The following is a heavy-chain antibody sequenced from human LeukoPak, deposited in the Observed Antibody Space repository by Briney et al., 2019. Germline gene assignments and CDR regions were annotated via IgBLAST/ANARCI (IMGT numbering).Heavy chain of an antibody. J-gene: IGHJ5*02. V-gene: IGHV3-23*01. CDR1: GFTFSNYA. Sequence: GGSLRLSCAASGFTFSNYAMSWVRQAPGKGLEWVAGISGTGGSTHYADSVKGRFTISRDNSKNTVYLQMRNLRAEDTAVYYCARDQAVAENWFDPWGQGTLVTVSS. D-gene: IGHD6-19*01. CDR2: ISGTGGST. CDR3: ARDQAVAENWFDP.